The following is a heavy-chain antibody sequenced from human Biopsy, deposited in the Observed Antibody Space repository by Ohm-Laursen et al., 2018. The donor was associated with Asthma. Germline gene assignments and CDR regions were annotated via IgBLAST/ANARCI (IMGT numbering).Heavy chain of an antibody. Sequence: TLSLTCTVSGGSVSSGSYYWSWIRQPPGKGLEWIGYIYYSGSTNYNPSLKSRVTISVDTSKNQFSLKLSSVTAADMAVYYCARVTRITIFGVGGIQDYWGQGTLVTVSS. CDR2: IYYSGST. CDR3: ARVTRITIFGVGGIQDY. J-gene: IGHJ4*02. CDR1: GGSVSSGSYY. D-gene: IGHD3-3*01. V-gene: IGHV4-61*01.